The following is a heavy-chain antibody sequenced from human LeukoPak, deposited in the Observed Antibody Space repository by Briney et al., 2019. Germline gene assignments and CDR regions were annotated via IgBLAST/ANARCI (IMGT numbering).Heavy chain of an antibody. V-gene: IGHV3-13*01. CDR2: ICTAGDT. CDR1: GFTFSDYD. CDR3: ARVAKERVGGVYYFDY. Sequence: GGSLRLSCAASGFTFSDYDMRWVRQATGKGLEWVSAICTAGDTYYTGSVKGRFTISRENAKNSLYLQMNSLRAGDTAVYYCARVAKERVGGVYYFDYWGQGTLVTVSS. J-gene: IGHJ4*02. D-gene: IGHD1-1*01.